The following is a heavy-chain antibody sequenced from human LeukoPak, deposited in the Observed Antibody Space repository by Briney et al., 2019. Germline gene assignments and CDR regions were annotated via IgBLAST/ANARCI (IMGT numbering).Heavy chain of an antibody. CDR1: GFTFSSYW. CDR2: ITSSGNTI. V-gene: IGHV3-48*04. CDR3: ARDKGAWNLDF. Sequence: GGSLRLSCAASGFTFSSYWMSWVRQAPGRGLEWLSYITSSGNTIDHADSVKGRFTTSRDNAESSLYLQMNSLRAEDTAVYYCARDKGAWNLDFWGQGTLVTVSS. J-gene: IGHJ4*02. D-gene: IGHD1-1*01.